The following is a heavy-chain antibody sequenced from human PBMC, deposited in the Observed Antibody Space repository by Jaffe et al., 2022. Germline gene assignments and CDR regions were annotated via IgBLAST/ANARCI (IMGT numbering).Heavy chain of an antibody. Sequence: QVQLQESGPGLVKPSQTLSLTCTVSGGSISSGSYYWSWIRQPAGKGLEWIGRIYTSGSTNYNPSLKSRVTISVDTSKNQFSLKLSSVTAADTAVYYCARDLLESTAMASDAFDIWGQGTMVTVSS. J-gene: IGHJ3*02. CDR1: GGSISSGSYY. V-gene: IGHV4-61*02. CDR3: ARDLLESTAMASDAFDI. D-gene: IGHD5-18*01. CDR2: IYTSGST.